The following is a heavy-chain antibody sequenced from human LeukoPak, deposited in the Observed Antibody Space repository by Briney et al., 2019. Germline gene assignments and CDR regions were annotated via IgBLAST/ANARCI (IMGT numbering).Heavy chain of an antibody. CDR1: GYTFTSYG. CDR2: ISAYNGNT. J-gene: IGHJ5*02. Sequence: ASVKVSCKASGYTFTSYGISWVRQAPGQGLEWMGWISAYNGNTNYAQKLQGRVTMTTDTSTSTAYMELRSLRSDGTALYYCARSKLEGSFWFDPWGQGTLVTVSS. V-gene: IGHV1-18*01. D-gene: IGHD1-1*01. CDR3: ARSKLEGSFWFDP.